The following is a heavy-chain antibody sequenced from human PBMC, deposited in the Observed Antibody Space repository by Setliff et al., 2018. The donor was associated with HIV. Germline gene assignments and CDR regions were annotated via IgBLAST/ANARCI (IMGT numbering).Heavy chain of an antibody. Sequence: PGESPKISCEGFGYTFTNHWIAWVRQMPGKGLEWMGVIYPGDSDTRYSPSFQGQVTISADKSIGTAYLQWSSVRSSDTAIYYCARRAKDASARTYNYFDSWGQGTRVTVSS. CDR3: ARRAKDASARTYNYFDS. V-gene: IGHV5-51*01. CDR1: GYTFTNHW. J-gene: IGHJ5*01. CDR2: IYPGDSDT. D-gene: IGHD3-10*01.